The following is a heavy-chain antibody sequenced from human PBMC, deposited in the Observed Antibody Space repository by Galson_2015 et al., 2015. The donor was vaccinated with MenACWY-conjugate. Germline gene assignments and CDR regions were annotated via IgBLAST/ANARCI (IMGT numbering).Heavy chain of an antibody. D-gene: IGHD1-26*01. V-gene: IGHV5-51*01. CDR2: FNPANSET. Sequence: QSGAEVKKPGESLKISCTGSGYNFTNYWIGWVRQMPGKGLEWMGLFNPANSETRYSPSFQGQVTFSADESISTAYLQWTSLKASDTAMYYCARHPPGGRGLDVWGRGTTVTVSS. CDR3: ARHPPGGRGLDV. CDR1: GYNFTNYW. J-gene: IGHJ6*02.